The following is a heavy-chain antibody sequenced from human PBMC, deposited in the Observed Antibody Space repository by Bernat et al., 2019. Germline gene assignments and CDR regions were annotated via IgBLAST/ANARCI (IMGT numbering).Heavy chain of an antibody. Sequence: ISSSSYYWGWIRQPPGKGLEWIGSLYYRGSTYYNPSLKSRVTISVDTSKNQFSLKLSSMTAADTAVYYCARRNIVVVPSVSKDQYFDLWG. CDR2: LYYRGST. V-gene: IGHV4-39*01. J-gene: IGHJ2*01. D-gene: IGHD2-2*01. CDR1: ISSSSYY. CDR3: ARRNIVVVPSVSKDQYFDL.